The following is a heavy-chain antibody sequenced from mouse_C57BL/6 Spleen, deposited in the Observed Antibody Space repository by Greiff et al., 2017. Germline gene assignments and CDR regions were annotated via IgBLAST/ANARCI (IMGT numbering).Heavy chain of an antibody. D-gene: IGHD2-4*01. V-gene: IGHV1-82*01. CDR2: IYPGDGYT. CDR1: GYAFSSSW. CDR3: ARDDYGFAY. J-gene: IGHJ3*01. Sequence: QVQLKQSGPELVKPGASVKISCKASGYAFSSSWMNWVKQRPGKGLEWIGRIYPGDGYTNYNGKCKGKDTLTADKSSSTVYMQRSSLTSEDSAVYFCARDDYGFAYWGQGTLVTVSA.